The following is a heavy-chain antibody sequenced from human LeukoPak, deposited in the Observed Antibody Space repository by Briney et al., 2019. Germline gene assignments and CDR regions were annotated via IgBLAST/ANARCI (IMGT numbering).Heavy chain of an antibody. CDR1: AFTFSSCW. CDR3: ARESAAFDY. V-gene: IGHV3-48*02. CDR2: ISSSGDTT. J-gene: IGHJ4*02. Sequence: GGSLRLSCAASAFTFSSCWMHWVRQAPGKGLEWLAYISSSGDTTYYAESVRGRFALSRDDGKNSLTLHMNGLRDDDTAVYYCARESAAFDYWGQGTLVTVSS. D-gene: IGHD2-15*01.